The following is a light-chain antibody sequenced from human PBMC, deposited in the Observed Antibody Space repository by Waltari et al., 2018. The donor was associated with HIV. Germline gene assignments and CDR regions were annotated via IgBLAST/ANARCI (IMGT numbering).Light chain of an antibody. CDR1: NIGSKS. CDR2: DDS. J-gene: IGLJ3*02. V-gene: IGLV3-21*02. Sequence: SNVLTQPPSVSVAPGQTARITCGGNNIGSKSVHWYQQKPGQAPVVVVFDDSDRPSGLPERFSGSNAANTATLAISTVEAGDEADYYCQVWDSRRDWVFGGGTKLTVL. CDR3: QVWDSRRDWV.